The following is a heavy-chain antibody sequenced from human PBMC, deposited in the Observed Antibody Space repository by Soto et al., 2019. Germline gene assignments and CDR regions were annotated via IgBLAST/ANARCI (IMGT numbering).Heavy chain of an antibody. Sequence: ASVKVSCKASGYTFSGYYLHWVRQAPGQGFEWMGWTIPNSDGGKYAQKFEGRVTMTRDTSISTAYMELSRLRFDDTAVYYCAREGSGDAFDIWGQGTMVTVSS. D-gene: IGHD2-15*01. V-gene: IGHV1-2*02. J-gene: IGHJ3*02. CDR1: GYTFSGYY. CDR2: TIPNSDGG. CDR3: AREGSGDAFDI.